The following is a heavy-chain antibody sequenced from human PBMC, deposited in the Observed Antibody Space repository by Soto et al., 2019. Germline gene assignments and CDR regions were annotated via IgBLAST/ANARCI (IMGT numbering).Heavy chain of an antibody. Sequence: GGSLRLSCAASGFTFSSFGMHWVRQAPGKGLDWVAVISNDGNYKYYVDSVKGRLTVSRDNSKNTLYLPMNSLRAEDTAVYYCSNDRGSGSPAWFDSWGQGILVTVSS. CDR2: ISNDGNYK. J-gene: IGHJ5*01. CDR3: SNDRGSGSPAWFDS. CDR1: GFTFSSFG. V-gene: IGHV3-30*18. D-gene: IGHD1-26*01.